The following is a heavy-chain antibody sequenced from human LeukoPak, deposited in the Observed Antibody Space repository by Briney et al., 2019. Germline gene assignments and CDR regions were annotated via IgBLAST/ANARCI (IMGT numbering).Heavy chain of an antibody. D-gene: IGHD2-15*01. CDR1: GGSISSGDYY. CDR2: IYYSGST. Sequence: PSQTLSLTCTVSGGSISSGDYYWSWIPQPPGKGLEWIGYIYYSGSTYYNPSLKSRVTISVDTSKNQFSLKLSSVTAADTAVYYCARALVGGIRLLHYYYGMDVWGQGTTVTVSS. CDR3: ARALVGGIRLLHYYYGMDV. J-gene: IGHJ6*02. V-gene: IGHV4-30-4*01.